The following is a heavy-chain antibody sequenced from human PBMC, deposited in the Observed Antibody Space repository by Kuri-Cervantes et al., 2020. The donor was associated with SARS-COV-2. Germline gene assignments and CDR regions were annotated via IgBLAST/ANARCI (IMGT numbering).Heavy chain of an antibody. J-gene: IGHJ4*02. CDR3: VRDGDHWNFDY. CDR2: INPDGSYT. V-gene: IGHV3-74*01. D-gene: IGHD1-1*01. CDR1: GFTFSDHW. Sequence: LSLTCAASGFTFSDHWMHWVRQDPGKGLVWVSRINPDGSYTNNADSVKGRFTLSRDNDKNMLFLQMNSLRAEDTAVYYCVRDGDHWNFDYWGQGTLVTVSS.